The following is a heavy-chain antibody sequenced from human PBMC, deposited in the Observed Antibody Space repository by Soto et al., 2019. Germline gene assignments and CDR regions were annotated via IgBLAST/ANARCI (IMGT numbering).Heavy chain of an antibody. CDR2: IYYSGST. D-gene: IGHD2-15*01. CDR1: GGSVSSGSYY. Sequence: SETLSLTCTVSGGSVSSGSYYWSWIRQPPGKGLEWIGYIYYSGSTNYNPSLKSRVTISVDTSKNQFSLKLSSVTAADTAVYYCARDHVVVAAPHYYGMDVWGQGTTVTVSS. V-gene: IGHV4-61*01. J-gene: IGHJ6*02. CDR3: ARDHVVVAAPHYYGMDV.